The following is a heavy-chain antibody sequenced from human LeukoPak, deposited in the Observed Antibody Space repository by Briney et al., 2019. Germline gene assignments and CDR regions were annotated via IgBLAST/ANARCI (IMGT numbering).Heavy chain of an antibody. CDR3: ARVAGWHWFDP. CDR2: IYSGGNT. Sequence: AGGSLRLSCAASGFTFSDYYMTWVRQAPGKGLEWVSLIYSGGNTYYGDSVKGRFTISRDNSKNTVYLQMNNMRVDDTAVYYCARVAGWHWFDPWGQGTLVTVSS. D-gene: IGHD6-19*01. CDR1: GFTFSDYY. J-gene: IGHJ5*02. V-gene: IGHV3-53*01.